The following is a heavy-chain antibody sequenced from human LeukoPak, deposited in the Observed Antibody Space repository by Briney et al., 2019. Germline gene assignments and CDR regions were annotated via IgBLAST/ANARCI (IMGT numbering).Heavy chain of an antibody. D-gene: IGHD2-2*01. CDR2: INPNSGGT. J-gene: IGHJ6*03. CDR3: ARGGVVVPAPVYYYYMDV. CDR1: GYTFTGYY. Sequence: ASVKVSCKASGYTFTGYYMHWVRQAPGQGLEWMGWINPNSGGTNYAQKFQGRVTMTRDTSISTAYMELSRLRSDDTAVYYCARGGVVVPAPVYYYYMDVWGKGTTVTVSS. V-gene: IGHV1-2*02.